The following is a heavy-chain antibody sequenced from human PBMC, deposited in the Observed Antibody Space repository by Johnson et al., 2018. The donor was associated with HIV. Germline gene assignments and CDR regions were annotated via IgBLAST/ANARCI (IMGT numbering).Heavy chain of an antibody. D-gene: IGHD3-10*01. V-gene: IGHV3-20*04. J-gene: IGHJ3*02. CDR2: INWNGGST. Sequence: EVQLVESGGGVVQPGGSLRLSCAASGFTFDDYGMSWVRQAPGKGLEWVSGINWNGGSTGYADSVKGRFSIPRDNAKNSLYLQMNSLRAEDTAVDYCAKQYDGSGVSFHSFDMWGQGTMVTVSS. CDR3: AKQYDGSGVSFHSFDM. CDR1: GFTFDDYG.